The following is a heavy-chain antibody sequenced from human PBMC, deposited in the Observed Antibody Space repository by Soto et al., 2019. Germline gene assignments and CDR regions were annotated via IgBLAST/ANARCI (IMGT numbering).Heavy chain of an antibody. CDR1: GFTFSSYG. D-gene: IGHD4-17*01. Sequence: GGSLRLSCAASGFTFSSYGMHWVRQAPGKGLEWVAVIWYDGSNKYYADSVKGRFTISRDNSKNTLYLQMNSLRAEDTAGYYCARELGGYGGKGADWFDPWGQGTLVTVSS. CDR2: IWYDGSNK. V-gene: IGHV3-33*01. J-gene: IGHJ5*02. CDR3: ARELGGYGGKGADWFDP.